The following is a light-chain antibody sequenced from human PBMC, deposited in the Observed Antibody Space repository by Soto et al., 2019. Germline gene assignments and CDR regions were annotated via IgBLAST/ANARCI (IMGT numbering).Light chain of an antibody. CDR2: AAS. J-gene: IGKJ3*01. Sequence: DIQMTQSPSSLSAAVGDRVTDTCRASQGIDTYLAWYQQKPGEVPKLLIYAASTLQSGVPSRFSGSGSVTDFTLTISSLQAEDVATYFCQKYTRAPFSFGPGTKVDIK. V-gene: IGKV1-27*01. CDR3: QKYTRAPFS. CDR1: QGIDTY.